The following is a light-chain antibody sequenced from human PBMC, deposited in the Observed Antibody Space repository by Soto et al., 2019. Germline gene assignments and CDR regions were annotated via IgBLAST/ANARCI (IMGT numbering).Light chain of an antibody. CDR1: QSVSSY. CDR2: DAS. Sequence: EIVLTQSPATLSLSPGERATLSCRASQSVSSYLTWYQQKPGQAPRLLIYDASNSATGIPARFSGSGSGTDFSLTISSLEPEDFAVYYCQQRSSWPPRTFGGGTKVDIK. J-gene: IGKJ4*01. CDR3: QQRSSWPPRT. V-gene: IGKV3-11*01.